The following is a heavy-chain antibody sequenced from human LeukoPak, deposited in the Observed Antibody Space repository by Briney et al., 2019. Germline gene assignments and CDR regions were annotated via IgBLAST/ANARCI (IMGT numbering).Heavy chain of an antibody. Sequence: GGSLRLSCAASGFTFSSYWMHWVRQAPGKGLVWVSRINTDGSSTSYADSVKGRFTISRDNARNTMYLQMNRVRAEDTAFDYLXXXGXXXXDLFEXXXQXTLVTVSS. J-gene: IGHJ4*02. CDR3: XXXGXXXXDLFEX. CDR2: INTDGSST. CDR1: GFTFSSYW. V-gene: IGHV3-74*01.